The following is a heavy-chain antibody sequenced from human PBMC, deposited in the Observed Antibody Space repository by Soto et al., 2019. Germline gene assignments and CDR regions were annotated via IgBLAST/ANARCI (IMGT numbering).Heavy chain of an antibody. CDR3: ARDLSGGHGMDV. Sequence: PGGSLRLSCAASGFTFSSYAMHWVRQAPGKGLEWVAVISYDGSNKYYADSVKGRFTISRDNSKNTLYLQMNSLRAEDTAVYYCARDLSGGHGMDVWGQGTTVTVSS. D-gene: IGHD1-26*01. CDR2: ISYDGSNK. V-gene: IGHV3-30-3*01. J-gene: IGHJ6*02. CDR1: GFTFSSYA.